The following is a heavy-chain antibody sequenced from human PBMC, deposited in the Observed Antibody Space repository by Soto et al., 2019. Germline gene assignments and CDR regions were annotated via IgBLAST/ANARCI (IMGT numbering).Heavy chain of an antibody. J-gene: IGHJ6*02. V-gene: IGHV3-48*03. CDR1: GFTLSSYE. CDR2: ISSSGSTI. D-gene: IGHD3-3*01. CDR3: AKDISGKRNSRLRGGLWSGYTYYYYGMDV. Sequence: GSLSLSFAASGFTLSSYEMNWVRQAPGKGLEWVSYISSSGSTIYYADSVKGRFTISRDNAKNSLYLQMNSLRAEDTALYYCAKDISGKRNSRLRGGLWSGYTYYYYGMDVWGQGTTVTVSS.